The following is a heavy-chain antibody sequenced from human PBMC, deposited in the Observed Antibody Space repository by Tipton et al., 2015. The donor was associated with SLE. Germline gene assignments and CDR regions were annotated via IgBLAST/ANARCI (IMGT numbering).Heavy chain of an antibody. CDR2: IYYSGST. J-gene: IGHJ2*01. CDR3: ASIAAAGKWYFDL. CDR1: GGSISSSSYY. D-gene: IGHD6-13*01. V-gene: IGHV4-39*07. Sequence: LRLSCTVSGGSISSSSYYWGWIRQPPGKGLEWIGSIYYSGSTNYNPSLKSRVTISVDTSKNQFSLKLSSVTAADTAVYYCASIAAAGKWYFDLWGRGTLVTVSS.